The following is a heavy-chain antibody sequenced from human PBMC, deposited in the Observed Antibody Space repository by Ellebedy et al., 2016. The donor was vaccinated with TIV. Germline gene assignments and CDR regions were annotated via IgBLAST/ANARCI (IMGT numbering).Heavy chain of an antibody. Sequence: GESLKISXAASGFTVSSNYMSWVRQAPGKGLEWVSYISSSSSTIYYADSVKGRFTISRDNAKNSLYLQMNSLRDEDTAVYYCARDIVVVPAAMLYGMDVWGQGTTVTVSS. CDR2: ISSSSSTI. J-gene: IGHJ6*02. D-gene: IGHD2-2*01. CDR1: GFTVSSNY. V-gene: IGHV3-48*02. CDR3: ARDIVVVPAAMLYGMDV.